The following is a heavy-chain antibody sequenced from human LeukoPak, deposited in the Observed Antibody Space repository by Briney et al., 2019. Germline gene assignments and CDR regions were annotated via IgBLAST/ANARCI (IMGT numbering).Heavy chain of an antibody. CDR2: INHSGST. J-gene: IGHJ4*02. D-gene: IGHD6-13*01. CDR3: ARSMNSSSWYTPGYFDY. V-gene: IGHV4-34*01. CDR1: GGSFSGYY. Sequence: SETLSLTCAVYGGSFSGYYWSWIRQPPGKGLEWIGEINHSGSTSYNPSLKSRVTISVDTSKNQFSLKLSSVTAADTAVYYCARSMNSSSWYTPGYFDYWGQGTLVTVSS.